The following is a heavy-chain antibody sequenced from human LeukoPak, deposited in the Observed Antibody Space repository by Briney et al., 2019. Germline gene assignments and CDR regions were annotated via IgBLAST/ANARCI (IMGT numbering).Heavy chain of an antibody. CDR2: ISSSSSYI. D-gene: IGHD6-13*01. J-gene: IGHJ4*02. Sequence: GGSLRLSCAASGFTFSSYSMNWVRQAPGKGLEWVSSISSSSSYIYYADSVKGRFTISRDNARNSLYLQMNSLRAEDTAVYYCARGDSSSWFMVPTDYWGQGTLVTVSS. CDR1: GFTFSSYS. CDR3: ARGDSSSWFMVPTDY. V-gene: IGHV3-21*01.